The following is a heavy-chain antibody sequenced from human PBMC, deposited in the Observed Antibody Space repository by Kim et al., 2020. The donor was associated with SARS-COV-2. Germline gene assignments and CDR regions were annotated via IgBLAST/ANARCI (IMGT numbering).Heavy chain of an antibody. CDR2: ISYDGSNK. D-gene: IGHD2-15*01. V-gene: IGHV3-30*18. J-gene: IGHJ4*02. Sequence: GGSLRLSCAASGFTFSSYGMHWVRQAPGKGLEWVAVISYDGSNKYYADSVKGRFTISRDNSKNTLYLQMNSLRAEDTAVYYCAKDPNYRLGYCSGGSCFPDDYWGQGTLVTVSS. CDR1: GFTFSSYG. CDR3: AKDPNYRLGYCSGGSCFPDDY.